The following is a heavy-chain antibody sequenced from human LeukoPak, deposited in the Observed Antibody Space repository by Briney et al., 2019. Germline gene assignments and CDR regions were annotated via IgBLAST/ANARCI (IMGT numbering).Heavy chain of an antibody. CDR3: ARDFIAVARNDAFDI. CDR1: GFTVSSNY. V-gene: IGHV3-11*06. CDR2: ISSSSSYT. D-gene: IGHD6-19*01. J-gene: IGHJ3*02. Sequence: GGSLRLSCAASGFTVSSNYMSWIRQAPGKGLEWVSYISSSSSYTNYADSVKGRFTISRDNAKNSLYLQMNSLRAEDTAVYYCARDFIAVARNDAFDIWGQGTMVTVSS.